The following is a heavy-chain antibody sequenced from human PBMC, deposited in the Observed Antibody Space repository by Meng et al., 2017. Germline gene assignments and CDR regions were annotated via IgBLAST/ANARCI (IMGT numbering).Heavy chain of an antibody. J-gene: IGHJ4*02. Sequence: QVELQLWGGGLLQASETLSLTCAVYGGSVSGYYWSWIRQPPGKGLEWIGEINHSGSTNYNPSLKSRVTISVDTSKNQFSLKLSSVTAADTAVYYCARVPTYYYDSSGYYLFDYWGQGTLVTVSS. CDR1: GGSVSGYY. CDR2: INHSGST. D-gene: IGHD3-22*01. V-gene: IGHV4-34*01. CDR3: ARVPTYYYDSSGYYLFDY.